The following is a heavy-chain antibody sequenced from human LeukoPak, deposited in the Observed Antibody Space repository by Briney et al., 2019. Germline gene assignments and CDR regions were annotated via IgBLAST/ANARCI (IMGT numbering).Heavy chain of an antibody. CDR1: GASISSYF. V-gene: IGHV4-4*07. Sequence: SETLSLTCTVSGASISSYFWHLIRHPAGKGLEWIGRVSSSGTTNYNPSLRSRVTMSVDTSRNQISLKLNSVTAADTAVYYCARQEISSSYYGLGCWGQGTLVTVSS. J-gene: IGHJ4*02. CDR3: ARQEISSSYYGLGC. D-gene: IGHD6-13*01. CDR2: VSSSGTT.